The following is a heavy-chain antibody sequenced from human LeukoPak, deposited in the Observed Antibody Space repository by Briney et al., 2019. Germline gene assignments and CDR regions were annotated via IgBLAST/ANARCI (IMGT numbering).Heavy chain of an antibody. Sequence: PGGSLRLSCAASGFTFSSYWMSWVRQAPGKGLEWVSGINWNGGSTGYADSMKGRFTISRDNAKNSLYLQMNSLRAEDTALYHCARSGRYCSGGNCYSGAFDIWGQGTMVTVSS. D-gene: IGHD2-15*01. CDR3: ARSGRYCSGGNCYSGAFDI. V-gene: IGHV3-20*01. J-gene: IGHJ3*02. CDR1: GFTFSSYW. CDR2: INWNGGST.